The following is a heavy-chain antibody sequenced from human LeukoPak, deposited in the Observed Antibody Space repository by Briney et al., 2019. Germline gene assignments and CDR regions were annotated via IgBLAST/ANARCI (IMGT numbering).Heavy chain of an antibody. CDR2: IQDHGSDK. V-gene: IGHV3-7*03. Sequence: PGGSLRLPCEASGFTFSPYRMSYLHQHPRKLLHHVPNIQDHGSDKYYVDSVKGRFTISRDNGKNSLYLQMNSLRAEHTAVYYCARLGYCSAGNCFYSMDVWGKGTTVTVSS. J-gene: IGHJ6*04. D-gene: IGHD2-15*01. CDR1: GFTFSPYR. CDR3: ARLGYCSAGNCFYSMDV.